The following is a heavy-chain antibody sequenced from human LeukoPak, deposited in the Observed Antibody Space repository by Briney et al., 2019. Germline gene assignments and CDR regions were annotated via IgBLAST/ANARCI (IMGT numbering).Heavy chain of an antibody. CDR2: TNFNRGGT. D-gene: IGHD3-22*01. CDR3: ARVRNYYDGSAMCDE. J-gene: IGHJ4*02. V-gene: IGHV1-2*02. Sequence: GASVKVSCKASGYTFTGYDMHWVGQAPGQGLEGMGWTNFNRGGTNYTQKIQGRATMTRDTSISTTYMELNRLRSDETAVCYCARVRNYYDGSAMCDEWGQGRLVTVSS. CDR1: GYTFTGYD.